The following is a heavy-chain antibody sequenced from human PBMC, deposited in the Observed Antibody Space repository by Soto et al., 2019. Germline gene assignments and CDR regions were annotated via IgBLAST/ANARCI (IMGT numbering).Heavy chain of an antibody. CDR3: ARDPLWFGEIGYFDY. D-gene: IGHD3-10*01. CDR1: GFTFSNHA. CDR2: IDSSSSFI. J-gene: IGHJ4*02. V-gene: IGHV3-21*01. Sequence: EVQLVESGGSLVKPGGSLGLSCAASGFTFSNHAINWVRQAPGKGLEWVSSIDSSSSFIYYADSVKGRFTISRDNAKNSVYLQMSSLRAEDTAVYYCARDPLWFGEIGYFDYWGQGALVTVSS.